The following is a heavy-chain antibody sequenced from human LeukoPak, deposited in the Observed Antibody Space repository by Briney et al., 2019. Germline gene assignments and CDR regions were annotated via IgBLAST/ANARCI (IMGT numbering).Heavy chain of an antibody. V-gene: IGHV3-74*01. D-gene: IGHD5-12*01. Sequence: AGGSLRLSCAASGFTFSSYWMHWVRQAPGKGLVWVSLVKSGGISTNYADSVKGRFTISRDNAKNTLYLQMNSLRADDTAVYYCARDKGYAVDYWGQGTLVTVSS. CDR2: VKSGGIST. CDR1: GFTFSSYW. J-gene: IGHJ4*02. CDR3: ARDKGYAVDY.